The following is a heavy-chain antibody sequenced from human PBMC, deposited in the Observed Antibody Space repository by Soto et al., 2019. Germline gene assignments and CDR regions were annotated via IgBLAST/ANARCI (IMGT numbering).Heavy chain of an antibody. CDR2: ITPTGDGT. CDR1: GFTFSSYA. CDR3: AADHSMSGGDHHPSFDP. Sequence: GGSLRLSCAASGFTFSSYAMSWVRQAPGKGLEWVSSITPTGDGTYLDSVKGRFTISRDNSGNTLSLQMDSLRSEDTAVYYCAADHSMSGGDHHPSFDPWGQGTLVTVSS. J-gene: IGHJ5*02. D-gene: IGHD3-10*01. V-gene: IGHV3-23*01.